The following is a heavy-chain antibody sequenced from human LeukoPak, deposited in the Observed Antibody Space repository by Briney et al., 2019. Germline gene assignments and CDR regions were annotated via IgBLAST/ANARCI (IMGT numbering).Heavy chain of an antibody. D-gene: IGHD5-12*01. CDR1: GGSIGSYH. V-gene: IGHV4-59*01. J-gene: IGHJ4*02. CDR3: VASYGGYVLDY. Sequence: SETLSLTCSVSGGSIGSYHWNWIRQPSGKGLERIGIVFNNGGTKHNPSLKSRVAISVDTSKNQFALKLSSVTAADTAVYYCVASYGGYVLDYWGQGALVIVSS. CDR2: VFNNGGT.